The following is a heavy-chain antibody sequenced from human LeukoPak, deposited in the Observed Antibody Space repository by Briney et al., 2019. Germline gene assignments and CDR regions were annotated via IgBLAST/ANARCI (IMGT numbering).Heavy chain of an antibody. Sequence: PGGSLRLSCAASGFTFSNAWMSWVRQAPGKGLEWVGRIKSKTDGGTTDYAAPVKGRFTISRDDSKNTLYLQMNSLKTEDTAVYYCTTDLTYCSSTSCFYYYYYMDVWGKGTTVTVSS. J-gene: IGHJ6*03. CDR3: TTDLTYCSSTSCFYYYYYMDV. CDR1: GFTFSNAW. D-gene: IGHD2-2*01. V-gene: IGHV3-15*01. CDR2: IKSKTDGGTT.